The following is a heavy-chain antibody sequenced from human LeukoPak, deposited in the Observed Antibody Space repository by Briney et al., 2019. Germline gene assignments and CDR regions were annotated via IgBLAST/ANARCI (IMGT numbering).Heavy chain of an antibody. J-gene: IGHJ1*01. CDR1: GGSISSNY. Sequence: SETLSLTCTVSGGSISSNYWSWIRQPAGKGLEWIGRIYTSGSTNYNPSLESRVTMSVDTSKNQFSLKLSSVTAADTAVYYCAREDYCSGGSCYSGYFQHWGQGTLVTVSS. CDR2: IYTSGST. D-gene: IGHD2-15*01. CDR3: AREDYCSGGSCYSGYFQH. V-gene: IGHV4-4*07.